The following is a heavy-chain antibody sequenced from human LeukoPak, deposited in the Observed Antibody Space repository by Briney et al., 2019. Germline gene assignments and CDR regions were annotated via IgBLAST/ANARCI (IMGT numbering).Heavy chain of an antibody. CDR1: LHTFTHYD. CDR3: ARRIAAAGVGIVY. J-gene: IGHJ4*02. CDR2: MNPDSGNT. D-gene: IGHD6-13*01. V-gene: IGHV1-8*01. Sequence: GASLKVSCKPSLHTFTHYDINSVPQATSPRLKGRGWMNPDSGNTGYAQKFQGRVTMTRNPSISTAYMELSSLTSEDTAVYYCARRIAAAGVGIVYWGQGTLVTVSS.